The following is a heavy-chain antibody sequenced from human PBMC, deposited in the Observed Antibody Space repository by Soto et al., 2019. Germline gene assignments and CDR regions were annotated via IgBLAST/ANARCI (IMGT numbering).Heavy chain of an antibody. CDR3: ARDTLTALHPPRDDY. CDR2: INHSGST. V-gene: IGHV4-34*01. CDR1: GGSFSGYY. J-gene: IGHJ4*02. D-gene: IGHD3-9*01. Sequence: PSETLSLTCAVYGGSFSGYYWSWIRQPPGKGLEWIGEINHSGSTNYNPSLKSRVTISVDTSKNQFSLKLSSVTAADTAVYYCARDTLTALHPPRDDYWGQGTLVTVSS.